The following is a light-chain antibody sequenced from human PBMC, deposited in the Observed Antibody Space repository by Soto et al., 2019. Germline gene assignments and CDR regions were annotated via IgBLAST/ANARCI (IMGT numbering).Light chain of an antibody. J-gene: IGKJ2*01. CDR2: RAS. V-gene: IGKV3-15*01. CDR3: QQYNNCPYT. Sequence: EIVMTQSPATLSVSPGGSATLSCRASQHVSSNFAWYRQKPGQAPTLLIYRASTRATGIPARFSGSGSGTEVTLTISCLQSEDFAVYYCQQYNNCPYTFGQGTKLEIK. CDR1: QHVSSN.